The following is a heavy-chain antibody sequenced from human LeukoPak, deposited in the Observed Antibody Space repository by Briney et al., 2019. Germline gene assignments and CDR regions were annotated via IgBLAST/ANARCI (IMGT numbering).Heavy chain of an antibody. CDR3: AKRMGDYGDYVDPFNY. CDR2: ISASGGST. D-gene: IGHD4-17*01. J-gene: IGHJ4*02. V-gene: IGHV3-23*01. Sequence: GGSLRLSCAASGFNFSTYGMSWVRQAPGKRLEWVSAISASGGSTYYADSVKGRFTISRDNSKNTLYLQMNSLRAEDTAVYYCAKRMGDYGDYVDPFNYWGQGTLVTVSS. CDR1: GFNFSTYG.